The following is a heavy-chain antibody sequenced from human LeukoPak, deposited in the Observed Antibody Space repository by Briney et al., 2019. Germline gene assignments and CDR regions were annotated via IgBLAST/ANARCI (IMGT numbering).Heavy chain of an antibody. CDR1: GGSISSGGYY. D-gene: IGHD6-19*01. CDR2: IYYSGTT. CDR3: ARFKRAGGWSYFDY. Sequence: ASQTLSLTCTVSGGSISSGGYYWSWIRQPPGKGLEWIAYIYYSGTTDYNPSLKTRVTISVDTSKNQFSLKLSSVTAADTAVYYCARFKRAGGWSYFDYWGQGTLVTVSS. V-gene: IGHV4-61*08. J-gene: IGHJ4*02.